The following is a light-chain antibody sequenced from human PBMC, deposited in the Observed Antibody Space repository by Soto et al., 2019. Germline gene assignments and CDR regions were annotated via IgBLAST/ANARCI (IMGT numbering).Light chain of an antibody. CDR1: QSLSGNY. V-gene: IGKV3-20*01. CDR2: DAS. J-gene: IGKJ1*01. CDR3: QQYGSSGT. Sequence: EIVLTQSPGTLSLSPGERATLSCRASQSLSGNYLAWYQQKPGQAPRLLIYDASNRATGIPARFSGTGSGTDFTLTINNLEPEDFAVYYCQQYGSSGTFGQGTKVEIK.